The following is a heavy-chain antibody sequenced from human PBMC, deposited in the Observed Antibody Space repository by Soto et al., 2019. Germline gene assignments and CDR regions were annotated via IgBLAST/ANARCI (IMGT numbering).Heavy chain of an antibody. CDR3: ARRRPIGYYNF. D-gene: IGHD3-22*01. CDR1: GFPFSDYY. Sequence: QVQLVESGGDLVKPGGSLRLSCAASGFPFSDYYMSWIRQAPGKGLEWVSSIGSSSTYTNYAXFVKGRFTISXDXAKNXLYXQMXSLRAEDTAVYYCARRRPIGYYNFWGQGTLVTVSA. J-gene: IGHJ4*02. V-gene: IGHV3-11*05. CDR2: IGSSSTYT.